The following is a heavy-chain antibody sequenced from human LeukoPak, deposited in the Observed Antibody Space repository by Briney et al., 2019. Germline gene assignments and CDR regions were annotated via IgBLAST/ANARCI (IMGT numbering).Heavy chain of an antibody. CDR2: IYYSGST. D-gene: IGHD6-19*01. CDR3: ARDSSSGWSYFDY. J-gene: IGHJ4*02. CDR1: GGSISSYY. Sequence: SEPLSLTCTVSGGSISSYYWSWIRQPPGKGLEWIGYIYYSGSTNYNPSLKSRVTISVDTSKNQFSLKLSPVTAADTAVYYCARDSSSGWSYFDYWGQGTLVTVSS. V-gene: IGHV4-59*01.